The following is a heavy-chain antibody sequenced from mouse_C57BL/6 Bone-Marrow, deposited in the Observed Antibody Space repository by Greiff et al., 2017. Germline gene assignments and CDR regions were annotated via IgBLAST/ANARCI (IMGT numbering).Heavy chain of an antibody. V-gene: IGHV1-85*01. J-gene: IGHJ1*03. CDR1: GYTFTSSD. CDR2: IYPRDGST. CDR3: ARDYGSSYWCFDV. D-gene: IGHD1-1*01. Sequence: VQLQESGPELVKPGASVKLSCKASGYTFTSSDINWVKQRPGQGLEWIGWIYPRDGSTKYNEKFKGKATLTVDTSSSTAYMQLHSLTSEDSAVFFCARDYGSSYWCFDVWGTGTTVTVSA.